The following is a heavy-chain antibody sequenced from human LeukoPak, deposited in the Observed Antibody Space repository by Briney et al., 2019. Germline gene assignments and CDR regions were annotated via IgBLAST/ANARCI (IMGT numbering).Heavy chain of an antibody. CDR2: ISSSSSYT. Sequence: PGGSLRLSCAASGFTFSDYYMSWTRQAPGKGLEWVSYISSSSSYTNYADSVKGRFTISRDNAKNSLYLQMNSLRAEDTAVYYCARDRVDTAMVTDGYFDLWGRGTLVTVSS. D-gene: IGHD5-18*01. CDR1: GFTFSDYY. V-gene: IGHV3-11*05. CDR3: ARDRVDTAMVTDGYFDL. J-gene: IGHJ2*01.